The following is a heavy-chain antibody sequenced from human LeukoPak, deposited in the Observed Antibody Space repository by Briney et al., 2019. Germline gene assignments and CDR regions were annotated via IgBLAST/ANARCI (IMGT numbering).Heavy chain of an antibody. CDR2: IKSKTDGGTI. CDR1: GFTFSNAW. D-gene: IGHD6-13*01. Sequence: GGSLRLSCAASGFTFSNAWMSWVRQAPGKGLEWVGRIKSKTDGGTIDYAAPVKGRFTISRDDSKNTLYLQMNSLKTEDTAVYYCTTVPGYSSSWALGYWGQGTLVTVSS. V-gene: IGHV3-15*01. J-gene: IGHJ4*02. CDR3: TTVPGYSSSWALGY.